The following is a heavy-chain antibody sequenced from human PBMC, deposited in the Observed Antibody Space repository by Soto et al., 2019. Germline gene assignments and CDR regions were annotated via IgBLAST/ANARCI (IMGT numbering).Heavy chain of an antibody. Sequence: GGSLRLSCAASGFTFSSYNMNWVRQAPGKGLEWVPLIYCGGSTYYADSVKGRFTISRDNSKNTLYLQMNSLRAEDTAVYYCARPQYPSKVAYLDVWVQGTMVTVS. V-gene: IGHV3-53*01. CDR2: IYCGGST. CDR3: ARPQYPSKVAYLDV. CDR1: GFTFSSYN. J-gene: IGHJ3*01. D-gene: IGHD1-26*01.